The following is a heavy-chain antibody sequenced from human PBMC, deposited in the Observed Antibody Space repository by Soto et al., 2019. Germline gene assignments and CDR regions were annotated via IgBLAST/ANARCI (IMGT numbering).Heavy chain of an antibody. CDR1: GFTFTSSA. CDR3: AAAPDYYDSSGYYHHYYYYGMDV. Sequence: GASVKVSCKASGFTFTSSAVPWVRQARGQRLEWIGWIVVGSGNTNYAQKFQERVTITRDMSTSTAYMELSSLRSGDTAVYYCAAAPDYYDSSGYYHHYYYYGMDVWGQGTTVTVSS. D-gene: IGHD3-22*01. J-gene: IGHJ6*02. CDR2: IVVGSGNT. V-gene: IGHV1-58*01.